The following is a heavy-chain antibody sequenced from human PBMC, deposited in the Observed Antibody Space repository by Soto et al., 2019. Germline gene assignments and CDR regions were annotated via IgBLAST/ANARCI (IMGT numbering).Heavy chain of an antibody. J-gene: IGHJ6*02. CDR3: ARGRGFYSSSDEFYFYSMDV. CDR1: GGTFGNYA. CDR2: IIPIFGAA. Sequence: QEQLVQSGAEVKIPGSSVTVSCKASGGTFGNYAVSWVRQAPGQGLEWMGGIIPIFGAATYAQKFQGGVRVTADKYRGIAYMEVSSLRSEDTAVYYCARGRGFYSSSDEFYFYSMDVWGQGTTVTVSS. V-gene: IGHV1-69*06. D-gene: IGHD6-6*01.